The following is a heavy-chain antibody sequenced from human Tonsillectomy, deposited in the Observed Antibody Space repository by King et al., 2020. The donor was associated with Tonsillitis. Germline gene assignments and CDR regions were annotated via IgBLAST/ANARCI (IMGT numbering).Heavy chain of an antibody. D-gene: IGHD5-12*01. CDR2: LYWNDEK. Sequence: TLKESGPTLVKPTQTLTLTCTFSGFSLSTSGVGVGWIRHPPGKALEWLALLYWNDEKRSSPSLKSWLTITKDTSKNQVVLTITNMDPVETATYYCAHLFNHADKGRTGKGRPYSGYDYGATKNNWFDPWGQGTLVTVSS. J-gene: IGHJ5*02. CDR3: AHLFNHADKGRTGKGRPYSGYDYGATKNNWFDP. V-gene: IGHV2-5*01. CDR1: GFSLSTSGVG.